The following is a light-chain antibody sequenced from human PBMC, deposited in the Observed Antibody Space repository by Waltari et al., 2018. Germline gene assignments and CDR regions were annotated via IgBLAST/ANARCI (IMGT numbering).Light chain of an antibody. CDR1: QSVSSR. CDR3: QQYDNWPPYT. V-gene: IGKV3-15*01. J-gene: IGKJ2*01. CDR2: DTS. Sequence: EIVVTQSPATLSVSPGERATLSCRASQSVSSRLAWYQQKPGQAPRLLIYDTSRRATGIPARFTGSGSGTEYTLTSGSLQSEDFAIYYCQQYDNWPPYTFGQGTKLESK.